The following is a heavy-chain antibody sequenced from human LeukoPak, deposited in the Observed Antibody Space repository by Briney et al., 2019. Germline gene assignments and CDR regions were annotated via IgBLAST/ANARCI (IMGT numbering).Heavy chain of an antibody. CDR1: GFTFSSYA. CDR3: ARDPGGEGLNYFDY. J-gene: IGHJ4*02. Sequence: GGSLRLSCAASGFTFSSYAMHWVRQAPGKGLEWVSYISSSGSTIYYADSVKGRFTISRDNAKNSLYLQMNSLRAEDTAVYYCARDPGGEGLNYFDYWGQGTLVTVSS. CDR2: ISSSGSTI. V-gene: IGHV3-48*04. D-gene: IGHD3/OR15-3a*01.